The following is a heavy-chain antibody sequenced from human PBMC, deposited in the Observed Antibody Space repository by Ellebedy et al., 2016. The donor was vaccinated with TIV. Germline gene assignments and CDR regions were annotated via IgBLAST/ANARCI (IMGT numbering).Heavy chain of an antibody. J-gene: IGHJ4*02. V-gene: IGHV7-4-1*02. D-gene: IGHD6-13*01. CDR2: TNTKTGNP. CDR3: ARGRSKAAGHSLDY. CDR1: GYTLTRYR. Sequence: ASVKVSCKASGYTLTRYRINWVRQAPGQGLEWMGWTNTKTGNPMYAHGFTGRFVFSLDTSVSTAYLQINDLKADDTAVYYCARGRSKAAGHSLDYWGQGTLVTVSS.